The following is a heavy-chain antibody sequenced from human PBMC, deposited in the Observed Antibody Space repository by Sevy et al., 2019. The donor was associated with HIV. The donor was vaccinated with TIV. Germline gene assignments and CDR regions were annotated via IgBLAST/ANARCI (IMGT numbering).Heavy chain of an antibody. CDR1: GFTVSRNY. D-gene: IGHD6-19*01. V-gene: IGHV3-66*01. J-gene: IGHJ4*02. CDR3: AGWSSAWTLFDY. Sequence: GGSLRLSCAASGFTVSRNYMSWVRQAPGKGLEWVSVIYSDGKTFYADSVQDRFTISRDKSKNTLYLQMNSLRAEDTAVYYCAGWSSAWTLFDYWGQGTLVTVSS. CDR2: IYSDGKT.